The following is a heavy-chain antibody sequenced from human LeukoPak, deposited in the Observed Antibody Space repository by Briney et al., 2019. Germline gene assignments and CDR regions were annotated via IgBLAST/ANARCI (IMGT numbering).Heavy chain of an antibody. D-gene: IGHD2-2*01. CDR1: GDSVSSNSAA. CDR2: TYYRSKWYN. V-gene: IGHV6-1*01. J-gene: IGHJ4*02. CDR3: ARGYCSSTSCYEATFDY. Sequence: SQTLSLTCAISGDSVSSNSAAWNWLRQSPSRGLEWLGRTYYRSKWYNDYAVSVKSRITINPDTSKNQFSLQPNSVTPEDTAVYYCARGYCSSTSCYEATFDYWGQGTLVTVSS.